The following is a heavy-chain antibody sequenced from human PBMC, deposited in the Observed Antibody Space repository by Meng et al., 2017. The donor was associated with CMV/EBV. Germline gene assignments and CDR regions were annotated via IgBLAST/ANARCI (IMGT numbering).Heavy chain of an antibody. V-gene: IGHV4-39*07. D-gene: IGHD6-19*01. CDR1: GGSISSSSSY. CDR2: IYYSGST. J-gene: IGHJ4*02. Sequence: QLQLRESGPGLVKPSESLSLTCTVSGGSISSSSSYWGWIRQPPGKGLEWIGSIYYSGSTYYNPSLKSRVTISVDTSKNQFSLKLSSVTAADTAVYYCARDSAVAGVVDYWGQGTLVTVSS. CDR3: ARDSAVAGVVDY.